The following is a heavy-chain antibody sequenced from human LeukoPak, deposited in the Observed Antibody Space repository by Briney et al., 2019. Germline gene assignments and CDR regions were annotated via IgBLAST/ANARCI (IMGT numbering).Heavy chain of an antibody. J-gene: IGHJ5*02. Sequence: ASVKVSCKAFGYTFTDYYIQWVRQAPGQGLEWMGWIHPNRGDANYGQKFQGRGTMTRDTSIATAYLELGSLTSDDTAVYYCARETSEAFETWGQGTLVTVSS. CDR3: ARETSEAFET. V-gene: IGHV1-2*02. CDR2: IHPNRGDA. CDR1: GYTFTDYY. D-gene: IGHD2-2*01.